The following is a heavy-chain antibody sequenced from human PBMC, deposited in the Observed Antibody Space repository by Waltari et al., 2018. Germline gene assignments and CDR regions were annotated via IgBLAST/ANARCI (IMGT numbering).Heavy chain of an antibody. CDR1: DFSFSTCV. CDR3: ARDYCDRTYCHGMDV. Sequence: QVQVVESGGGVVQPGRSLRRSCSACDFSFSTCVMHWVRQATGKGLEWVAVISYNARNIYYVDSVKGRFTISRDNSKKMLYLQMNSLRVEDTAVYYCARDYCDRTYCHGMDVWGQGTTVTVSS. V-gene: IGHV3-30*03. D-gene: IGHD3-22*01. CDR2: ISYNARNI. J-gene: IGHJ6*02.